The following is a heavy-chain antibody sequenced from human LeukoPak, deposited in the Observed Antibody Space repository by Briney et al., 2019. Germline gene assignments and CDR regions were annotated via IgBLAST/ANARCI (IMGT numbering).Heavy chain of an antibody. CDR2: INPNSGGT. Sequence: ASVKVSCKASGYTFIGYYMYWVRQAPGQGLEWMGWINPNSGGTNYAQKFQGRVTVTRDTSISTAYMQLSRLRSDDTAVYYCATGRGYSYGFDYWGQGTLVTVSS. J-gene: IGHJ4*02. D-gene: IGHD5-18*01. V-gene: IGHV1-2*02. CDR3: ATGRGYSYGFDY. CDR1: GYTFIGYY.